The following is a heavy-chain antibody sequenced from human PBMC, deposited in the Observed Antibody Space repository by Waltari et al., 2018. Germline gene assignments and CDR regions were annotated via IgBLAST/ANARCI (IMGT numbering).Heavy chain of an antibody. V-gene: IGHV3-33*01. J-gene: IGHJ3*02. CDR3: AREGGIAARPGAFDI. Sequence: QVQLVESGGGVVQPGRSLRLSCAASGFTFSSYGMRGVRQAPGKGLEWVAVIWYDGSNKYYADSVKGRFTISRDNSKNTLYLQMNSLRAEDTAVYYCAREGGIAARPGAFDIWGQGTMVTVSS. CDR1: GFTFSSYG. D-gene: IGHD6-6*01. CDR2: IWYDGSNK.